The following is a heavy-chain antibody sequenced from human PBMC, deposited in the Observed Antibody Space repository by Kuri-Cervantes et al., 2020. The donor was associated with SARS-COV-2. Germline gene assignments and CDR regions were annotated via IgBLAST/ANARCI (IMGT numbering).Heavy chain of an antibody. V-gene: IGHV1-18*01. J-gene: IGHJ4*02. CDR3: ARDVAPTILWFGEFPPSGDY. Sequence: ASVKVSCKASGYTFTSYGISWVRQAPGQGLEWMGWISAYNGNTNYAQKLQGRVTMTTDTSTSTAYMELRSLRSDDPAVYYCARDVAPTILWFGEFPPSGDYWGQGTLVTVSS. CDR1: GYTFTSYG. CDR2: ISAYNGNT. D-gene: IGHD3-10*01.